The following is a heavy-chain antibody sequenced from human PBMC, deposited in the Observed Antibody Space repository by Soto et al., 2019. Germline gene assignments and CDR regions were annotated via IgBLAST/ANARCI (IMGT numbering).Heavy chain of an antibody. Sequence: GGSLRLSCAASGFTFSSYWMHWVRQAPGKGLEWVAVISYDGSNKYYADSVKGRFTISRDNSKNTLYLQMNSLRPEDTAVYYCAKENVLYYYHYGMDVWGLGTTVTVSS. V-gene: IGHV3-30*18. CDR1: GFTFSSYW. J-gene: IGHJ6*02. CDR2: ISYDGSNK. CDR3: AKENVLYYYHYGMDV.